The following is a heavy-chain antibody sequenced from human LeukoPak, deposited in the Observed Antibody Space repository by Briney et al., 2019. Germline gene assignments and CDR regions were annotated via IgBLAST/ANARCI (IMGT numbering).Heavy chain of an antibody. D-gene: IGHD3-16*01. Sequence: PSETLSLTCTVSGGSISNGDHYWSWVRQHPGTGLEWIGHIYYSGSTYYNPSLKSRGIISVETSKNQFSLKLSSVTAADTDVYYWARIIVSLREFDCWGQGTLVTVSS. CDR2: IYYSGST. V-gene: IGHV4-31*03. CDR1: GGSISNGDHY. CDR3: ARIIVSLREFDC. J-gene: IGHJ4*02.